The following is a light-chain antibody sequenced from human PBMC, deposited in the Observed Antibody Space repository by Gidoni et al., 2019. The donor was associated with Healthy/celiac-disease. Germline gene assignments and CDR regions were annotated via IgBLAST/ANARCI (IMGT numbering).Light chain of an antibody. CDR3: QQYGSSPYT. J-gene: IGKJ2*01. V-gene: IGKV3-20*01. CDR1: QSVSSSY. Sequence: EMVLTQPPGTLSLSPGERATLSCRASQSVSSSYLAWYQQNPGQAPRLLIYGASSRATGIPDRFSGSGSGTDFTLTISRLEPEDFAVYYCQQYGSSPYTFGQGTKLEIK. CDR2: GAS.